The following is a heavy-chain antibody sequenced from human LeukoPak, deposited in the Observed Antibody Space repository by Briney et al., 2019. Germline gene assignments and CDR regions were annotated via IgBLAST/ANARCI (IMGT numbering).Heavy chain of an antibody. D-gene: IGHD4-17*01. CDR3: AKAPSYYGDRLPLDY. CDR1: GFTFSNYA. V-gene: IGHV3-23*01. CDR2: ISGSGGST. Sequence: PGGSLRLSCAASGFTFSNYAMTWVRQAPGKGLEWVSAISGSGGSTYYADSVKGRFTISRDNSKNTLYLQMNSLRAEDTAVYYCAKAPSYYGDRLPLDYWGQGTLVTVSS. J-gene: IGHJ4*02.